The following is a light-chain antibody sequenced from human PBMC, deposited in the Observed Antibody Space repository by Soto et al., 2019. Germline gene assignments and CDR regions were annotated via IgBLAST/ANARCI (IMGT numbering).Light chain of an antibody. CDR2: GAS. CDR1: QSVGGTF. J-gene: IGKJ1*01. Sequence: EIVLTQSPGTLSLSPGEGATLSCRASQSVGGTFLAWYQQKGGQAPRLLIHGASNRATGIPDRFSGSGSGTDFTLTISRLGPEDFAVYYCQQYDRSPWTFGQGTKVDI. V-gene: IGKV3-20*01. CDR3: QQYDRSPWT.